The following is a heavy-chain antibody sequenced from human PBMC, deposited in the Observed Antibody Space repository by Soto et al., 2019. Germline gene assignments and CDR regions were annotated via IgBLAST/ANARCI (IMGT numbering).Heavy chain of an antibody. J-gene: IGHJ3*01. V-gene: IGHV3-23*01. CDR2: ISGSGGST. CDR1: GFTFSSYA. Sequence: EVQLLESGGGLVQPGGSLRLSCAASGFTFSSYAMSWVRQAPGKGLEWVSAISGSGGSTYYADSVKGRFTIPRDISKNTLYLQRKILMDEDRAVYYCAKVFVAHSSSVDAFDFWGQGTMVTVSS. CDR3: AKVFVAHSSSVDAFDF. D-gene: IGHD6-13*01.